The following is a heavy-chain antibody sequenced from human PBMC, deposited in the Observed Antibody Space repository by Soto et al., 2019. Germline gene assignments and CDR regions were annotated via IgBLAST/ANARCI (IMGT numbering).Heavy chain of an antibody. D-gene: IGHD6-6*01. CDR3: ARSSAAARRGLFDS. CDR1: KHSFTSYW. CDR2: IYPGDSDT. V-gene: IGHV5-51*01. J-gene: IGHJ4*02. Sequence: XESLKVSWKCSKHSFTSYWIGLVLQMPGKGLEWMGIIYPGDSDTRYSPSFQGQVTISADKSISTAYLQWSSLKASDTAMYYCARSSAAARRGLFDSCGQRTLVTVSS.